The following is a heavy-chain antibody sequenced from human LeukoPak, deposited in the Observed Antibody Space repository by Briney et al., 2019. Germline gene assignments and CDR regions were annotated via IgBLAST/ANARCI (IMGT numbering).Heavy chain of an antibody. Sequence: SETLSLTCIVSGDSVSSGYYYWSWIRQPPGKGLEWIGNIYYSGRTNYNPSLKSRVTISVDTSKNQFSLKLSSVTAADTAVYYCARDYSGDYDSRGYLYYLDYWGQGFLVTVSS. CDR1: GDSVSSGYYY. D-gene: IGHD3-22*01. J-gene: IGHJ4*02. CDR3: ARDYSGDYDSRGYLYYLDY. CDR2: IYYSGRT. V-gene: IGHV4-61*01.